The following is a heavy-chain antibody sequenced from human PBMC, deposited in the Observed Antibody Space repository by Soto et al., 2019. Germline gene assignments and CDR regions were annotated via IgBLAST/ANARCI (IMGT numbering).Heavy chain of an antibody. D-gene: IGHD6-6*01. Sequence: SVKVSCKASGFTSTSSAVQWVRQARGQRLEWIGWIVVGSGNTNYAQKFQERVTIPRDMSTSTAYMELSSLRSEDTAVYYCAAIRNSSSSGFDYWRQGTLVTVSS. CDR2: IVVGSGNT. CDR3: AAIRNSSSSGFDY. J-gene: IGHJ4*02. V-gene: IGHV1-58*01. CDR1: GFTSTSSA.